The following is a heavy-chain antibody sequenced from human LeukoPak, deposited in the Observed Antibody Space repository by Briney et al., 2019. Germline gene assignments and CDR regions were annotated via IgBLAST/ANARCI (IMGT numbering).Heavy chain of an antibody. CDR1: GYTFTSYY. V-gene: IGHV1-46*01. J-gene: IGHJ4*02. CDR3: ARPGIGYCSITSCYNFDY. Sequence: ASVNLSCNSSGYTFTSYYMHWVRHAPGQGHERMGIINPSGSSTSYAQKFQGRVTMTRDTSTSTVYMELSSLRSEDTAVYYCARPGIGYCSITSCYNFDYWGQGTLVTVSS. CDR2: INPSGSST. D-gene: IGHD2-2*02.